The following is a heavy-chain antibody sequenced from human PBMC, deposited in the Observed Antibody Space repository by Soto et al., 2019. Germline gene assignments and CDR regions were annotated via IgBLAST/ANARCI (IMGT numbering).Heavy chain of an antibody. CDR2: VYYSGST. V-gene: IGHV4-59*12. CDR1: GGSLSSYY. Sequence: SETLSLTCAVSGGSLSSYYWTWIRQPPGKGLEWIGYVYYSGSTYYNPSLKSRVTISVDTSKNQFSLKLSSVTAADTAVYYCASGYYDSSGYRYYFDYWGQGTLVTVSS. CDR3: ASGYYDSSGYRYYFDY. D-gene: IGHD3-22*01. J-gene: IGHJ4*02.